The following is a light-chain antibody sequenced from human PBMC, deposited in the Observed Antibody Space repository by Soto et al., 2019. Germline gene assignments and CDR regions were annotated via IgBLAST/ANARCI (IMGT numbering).Light chain of an antibody. CDR3: QQYESLPLT. J-gene: IGKJ5*01. V-gene: IGKV1-33*01. CDR1: HDIGNY. CDR2: YAS. Sequence: DIQMTQSPSSLSASVGDRVTITCLASHDIGNYLNWYQQKPGKAPKLLIYYASNLETGVSSRFSGSGSGTGFTFTISSLQPEDFATYYCQQYESLPLTFGQGTRLEIK.